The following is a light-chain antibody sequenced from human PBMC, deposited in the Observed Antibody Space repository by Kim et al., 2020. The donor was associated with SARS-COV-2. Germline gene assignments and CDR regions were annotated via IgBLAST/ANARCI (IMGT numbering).Light chain of an antibody. CDR3: CSYAGAYTLV. V-gene: IGLV2-11*01. CDR2: DVN. J-gene: IGLJ2*01. CDR1: SSDVGGYNY. Sequence: QSALTQPRSVSESPGQSVTISCTGTSSDVGGYNYVSWYRQHPDEAPQLIIYDVNKRPSGVPDRFSGSKSGYTASLTISGLQAVDEADYYCCSYAGAYTLVLGGGTQLTVL.